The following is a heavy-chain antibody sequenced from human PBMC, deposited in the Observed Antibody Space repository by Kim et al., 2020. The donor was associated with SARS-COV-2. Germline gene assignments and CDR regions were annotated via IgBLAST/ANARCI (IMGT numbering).Heavy chain of an antibody. CDR3: ERIAPGWYRVN. D-gene: IGHD6-19*01. CDR1: GSSISDYY. CDR2: IYSGHT. V-gene: IGHV4-59*13. J-gene: IGHJ4*02. Sequence: SETLSLTCTVSGSSISDYYWSWIRQPPGTGLECIGYIYSGHTDYSSSLKSRATISVDTSRNQVSLILRSVTAADKAIYFCERIAPGWYRVNWGPGTLLT.